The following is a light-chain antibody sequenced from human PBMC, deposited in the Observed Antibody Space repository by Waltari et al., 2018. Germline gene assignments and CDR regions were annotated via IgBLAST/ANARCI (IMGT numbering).Light chain of an antibody. CDR3: LQVPFT. V-gene: IGKV2-30*01. CDR2: QVS. Sequence: GVLTQSPLSLAVTLGQPASISCQSSQSLLYSNGNVYLDWYLQRPGQSPRRLIYQVSKRDSGVPDRFSGSGSDTDFTLRISRVEADDVGTYYCLQVPFTFGPGTKMEVK. J-gene: IGKJ3*01. CDR1: QSLLYSNGNVY.